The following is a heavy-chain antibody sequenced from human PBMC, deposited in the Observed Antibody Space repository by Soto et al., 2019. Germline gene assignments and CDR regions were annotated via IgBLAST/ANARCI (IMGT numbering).Heavy chain of an antibody. CDR3: AKVLYASESFDSEEAPYGMDV. CDR1: GFTFSSYG. V-gene: IGHV3-30*18. J-gene: IGHJ6*02. D-gene: IGHD3-10*01. Sequence: QPGGSLRLSCAASGFTFSSYGMHWVRQAPGKGLEWVAVISYDGSNKYYADSVKGRFTISRDNSKNTLYLQMDSLRAEDTAVYYCAKVLYASESFDSEEAPYGMDVWGQGTTVTVSS. CDR2: ISYDGSNK.